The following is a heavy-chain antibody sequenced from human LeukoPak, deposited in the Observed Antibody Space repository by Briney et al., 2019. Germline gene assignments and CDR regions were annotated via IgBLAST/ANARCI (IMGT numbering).Heavy chain of an antibody. CDR2: IYSGST. Sequence: SETLSLTCTVSGGSISNSYWSWIRQLPGKGLEWIGYIYSGSTKYNPFLKSRVTISQDTSKNQISLKMTSVTAADTAVYYCASVPALWGQGALVTVSS. CDR3: ASVPAL. V-gene: IGHV4-59*08. CDR1: GGSISNSY. J-gene: IGHJ4*02.